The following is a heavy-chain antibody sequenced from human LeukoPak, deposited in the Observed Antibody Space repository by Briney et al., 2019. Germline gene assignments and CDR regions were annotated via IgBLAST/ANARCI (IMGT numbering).Heavy chain of an antibody. V-gene: IGHV4-31*03. CDR3: ARDLLGYGENDY. D-gene: IGHD4-17*01. CDR2: IYYSGVT. Sequence: SETLSLTCTVSSGSISSGAYYWSWIRQLPGKGLEWIGYIYYSGVTYYNPSLKTRVIISVDTSKNQFSLELTSVTAADTAVYYCARDLLGYGENDYWGQGTLVTVSS. J-gene: IGHJ4*02. CDR1: SGSISSGAYY.